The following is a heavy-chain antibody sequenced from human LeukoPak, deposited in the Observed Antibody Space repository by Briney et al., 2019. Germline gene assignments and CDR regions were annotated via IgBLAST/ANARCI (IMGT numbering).Heavy chain of an antibody. D-gene: IGHD2-15*01. CDR2: IKQDGSEK. V-gene: IGHV3-7*01. CDR1: GFTFTNSW. Sequence: PGGSLRLSCAASGFTFTNSWMSWVRQAPGKGLGWVANIKQDGSEKYYVDSVKGRFTISRDNAKSSLYLQMNSLRAEDRAVYYCASSGGSSRGYFDYWGQGTLVTVSS. CDR3: ASSGGSSRGYFDY. J-gene: IGHJ4*02.